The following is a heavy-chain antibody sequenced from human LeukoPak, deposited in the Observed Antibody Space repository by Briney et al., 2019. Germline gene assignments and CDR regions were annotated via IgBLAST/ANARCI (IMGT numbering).Heavy chain of an antibody. V-gene: IGHV1-2*02. CDR3: ARGRYYDILTGYPGYFDY. CDR1: GYTFTSYY. CDR2: INPSGGST. D-gene: IGHD3-9*01. Sequence: ASVKVSCKASGYTFTSYYMHWVRQAPGQGLEWMGIINPSGGSTNYAQKFQGRVTMTRDTSISTAYMELSRLRSDDTAVYYCARGRYYDILTGYPGYFDYWGQGTLVTVSS. J-gene: IGHJ4*02.